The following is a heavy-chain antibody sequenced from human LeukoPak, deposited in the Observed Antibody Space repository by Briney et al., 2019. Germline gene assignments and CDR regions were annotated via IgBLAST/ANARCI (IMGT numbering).Heavy chain of an antibody. J-gene: IGHJ6*02. Sequence: PGGSLRLSCAASGFTFSSYEMNWVRQAPGKGLEWVSYISSSGRTIYHADSVKGRFIISRDNAKSTVSLQMNSLRAEDTAVYYCAKDVRVGGGGMDVWGQGTPVTVSS. D-gene: IGHD1-26*01. CDR1: GFTFSSYE. CDR3: AKDVRVGGGGMDV. V-gene: IGHV3-48*03. CDR2: ISSSGRTI.